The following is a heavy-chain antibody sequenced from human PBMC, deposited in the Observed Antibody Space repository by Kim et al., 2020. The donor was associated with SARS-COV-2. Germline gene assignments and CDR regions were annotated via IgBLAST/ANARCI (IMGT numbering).Heavy chain of an antibody. CDR1: GYTFTGYY. Sequence: ASVKVSCKASGYTFTGYYIHWVRQAPGQGLEWLGRINPNTGGTNYAQSFQGRVTMTRDTSISTAYMELSRLRSDDTALYYCARIIEGGSAWGGVHWGRG. CDR3: ARIIEGGSAWGGVH. D-gene: IGHD2-15*01. J-gene: IGHJ4*02. CDR2: INPNTGGT. V-gene: IGHV1-2*06.